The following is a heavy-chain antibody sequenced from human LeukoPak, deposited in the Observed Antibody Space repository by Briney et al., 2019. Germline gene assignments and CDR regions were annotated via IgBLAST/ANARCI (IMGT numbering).Heavy chain of an antibody. Sequence: PSETLSLTCAIYGGSFSGYYWTWIRQPPGKGLEWIGEINHSGSTNYNPSLTSRVTISVDTSKNQFSLKLSSVTAADTAVYYCARDEGTVTTGGYGYWGQGALVTVSS. CDR2: INHSGST. CDR1: GGSFSGYY. CDR3: ARDEGTVTTGGYGY. D-gene: IGHD4-17*01. V-gene: IGHV4-34*01. J-gene: IGHJ4*02.